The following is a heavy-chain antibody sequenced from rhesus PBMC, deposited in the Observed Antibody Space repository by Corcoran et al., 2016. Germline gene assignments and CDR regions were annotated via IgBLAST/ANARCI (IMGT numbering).Heavy chain of an antibody. J-gene: IGHJ3*01. CDR3: AKLISSWNNPAFDF. CDR1: GGSITTYY. V-gene: IGHV4-160*01. D-gene: IGHD1-20*01. CDR2: LHGRAGHT. Sequence: QVQLQESGPGLVKPSETLTLTCAVSGGSITTYYLSWIRQSPGKGLEWIGRLHGRAGHTNYSPALETRVTISIDTSQNQLALTRTSVTAADTSVYFCAKLISSWNNPAFDFWGQGLRVTVSS.